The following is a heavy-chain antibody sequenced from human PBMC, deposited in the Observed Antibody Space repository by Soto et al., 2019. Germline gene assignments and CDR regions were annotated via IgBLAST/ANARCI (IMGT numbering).Heavy chain of an antibody. CDR3: ARDTGDVYYYYGMAV. CDR2: IIPILGIA. J-gene: IGHJ6*02. CDR1: GGTFSSYT. V-gene: IGHV1-69*08. D-gene: IGHD2-21*02. Sequence: QVQLVQSGAEVKKPGSSVKVSCKASGGTFSSYTISWVRQAPGQGLEWMGSIIPILGIANYAQKFQGRVTITADKSTSTAYLELSSLRSEDTALSYCARDTGDVYYYYGMAVWGQGTTVTVSS.